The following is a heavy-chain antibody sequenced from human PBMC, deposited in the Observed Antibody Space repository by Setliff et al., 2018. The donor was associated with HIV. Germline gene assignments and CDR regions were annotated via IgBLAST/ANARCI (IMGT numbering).Heavy chain of an antibody. CDR3: ASGKVGYCTNGVCHRLFDY. Sequence: SVKVSCKASGGTFSSYAISWVRQAPGQGLEWMGGIIPIFGTANYAQKFQGRVTITTDESTSTAYMELSSLRSEDTAVYYCASGKVGYCTNGVCHRLFDYRGQGTLVTVSS. V-gene: IGHV1-69*05. D-gene: IGHD2-8*01. J-gene: IGHJ4*02. CDR2: IIPIFGTA. CDR1: GGTFSSYA.